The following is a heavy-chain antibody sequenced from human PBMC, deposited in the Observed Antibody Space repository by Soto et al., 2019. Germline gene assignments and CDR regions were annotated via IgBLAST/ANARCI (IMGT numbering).Heavy chain of an antibody. CDR3: ARYTSRAYCFGMNV. V-gene: IGHV4-31*03. CDR1: GGSLSSGGYY. J-gene: IGHJ6*02. D-gene: IGHD2-2*01. Sequence: QVQLRESGPGLVKPSQTLSLTCTVSGGSLSSGGYYWSWLRQHPGKALEGVGYIDDSESSYYNPSLKSRVTMSIDTSKNRFSLKLSSVTAANTAVYYCARYTSRAYCFGMNVWGQGTTVPVS. CDR2: IDDSESS.